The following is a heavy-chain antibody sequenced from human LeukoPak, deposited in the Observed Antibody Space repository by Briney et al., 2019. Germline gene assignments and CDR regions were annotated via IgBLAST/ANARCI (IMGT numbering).Heavy chain of an antibody. J-gene: IGHJ4*02. V-gene: IGHV3-48*01. Sequence: GGSLRLSCAASGFPFSTSPMNWVRQAPGKGLEWVSYISSSSLTTYYADSVKDRFTVFGDNDKNSLFLQMDSLRGEDTAVYYCARVTGTTSVVMDSWGQGTLVTVSS. CDR1: GFPFSTSP. CDR2: ISSSSLTT. CDR3: ARVTGTTSVVMDS. D-gene: IGHD1-1*01.